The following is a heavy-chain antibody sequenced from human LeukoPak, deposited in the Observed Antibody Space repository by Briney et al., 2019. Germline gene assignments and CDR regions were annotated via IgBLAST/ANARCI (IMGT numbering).Heavy chain of an antibody. CDR2: ISWDGGST. J-gene: IGHJ4*02. D-gene: IGHD4-11*01. CDR3: AKDITPSSKSGYFDY. V-gene: IGHV3-43*01. CDR1: GFTFDDYT. Sequence: GGSLSLSCAASGFTFDDYTMHWVRQAPGKGLEWVSLISWDGGSTYYADSVKGRFTISRDNSKNSLYLQMNSLRTEDTALYYCAKDITPSSKSGYFDYWGQGTPVTVSS.